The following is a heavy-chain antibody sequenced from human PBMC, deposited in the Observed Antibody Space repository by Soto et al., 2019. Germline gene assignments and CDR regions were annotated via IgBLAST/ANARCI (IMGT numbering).Heavy chain of an antibody. CDR2: IYYSGST. CDR3: ARKPYYDFWSGYYGGWFDP. CDR1: GGSISSGGYY. V-gene: IGHV4-31*03. J-gene: IGHJ5*02. D-gene: IGHD3-3*01. Sequence: SETLSLTGTVSGGSISSGGYYWSWIRQHPGKGLEWIGFIYYSGSTYYNPSLKSRVTISVDTSKNQFSLKLSSVTAADTAVYYCARKPYYDFWSGYYGGWFDPWGQGTLVTVSS.